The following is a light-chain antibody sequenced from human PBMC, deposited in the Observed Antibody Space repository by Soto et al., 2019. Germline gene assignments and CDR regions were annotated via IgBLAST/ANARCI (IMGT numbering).Light chain of an antibody. Sequence: EIVMTQSPSTLSVSRGERATLSCRASQSVRRNLDWYQQKTGKAPRALIYGASTRATGIPARLSGSGYGTELTLTISSMKNDDFETYYCQQYNSYSITFGHGTRLEIK. J-gene: IGKJ5*01. CDR2: GAS. CDR1: QSVRRN. V-gene: IGKV3-15*01. CDR3: QQYNSYSIT.